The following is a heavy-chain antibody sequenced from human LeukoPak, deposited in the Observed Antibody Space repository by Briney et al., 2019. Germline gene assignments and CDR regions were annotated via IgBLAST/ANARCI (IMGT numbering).Heavy chain of an antibody. CDR2: ISGSGGST. D-gene: IGHD3-22*01. J-gene: IGHJ4*02. V-gene: IGHV3-23*01. CDR1: GFAFSSYA. CDR3: AKDHKPTYYYDSSMGY. Sequence: GGSLRLSCAASGFAFSSYAMSWVRQAPGKGLEWVSAISGSGGSTYYADSVKGRFTISRDNSKNTLYLQMNSLRAEDTAVYYCAKDHKPTYYYDSSMGYWGQGTLVTVSS.